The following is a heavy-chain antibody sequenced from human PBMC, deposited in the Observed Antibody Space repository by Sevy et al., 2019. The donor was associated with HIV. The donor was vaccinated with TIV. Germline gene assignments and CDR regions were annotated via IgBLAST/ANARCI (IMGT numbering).Heavy chain of an antibody. CDR2: INPNSGGT. J-gene: IGHJ5*02. CDR3: ARVAKYYDYWSGENWFDP. Sequence: VSVKVSCKASGYTFTGYYMHWVRQAPGQGLEWMGWINPNSGGTKYAQKFQGRVTMTRDTSISTAYMELSSLRSDDTAVYYCARVAKYYDYWSGENWFDPWGQGTLVTVSS. V-gene: IGHV1-2*02. CDR1: GYTFTGYY. D-gene: IGHD3-3*01.